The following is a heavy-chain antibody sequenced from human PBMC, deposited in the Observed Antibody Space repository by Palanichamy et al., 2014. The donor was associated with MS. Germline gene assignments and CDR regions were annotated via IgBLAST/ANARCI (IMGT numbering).Heavy chain of an antibody. D-gene: IGHD6-13*01. J-gene: IGHJ4*02. V-gene: IGHV3-23*01. CDR3: AKFPTSSSWPFYFDY. Sequence: EVQLLESGGGLAQPGGSLRLSCAASGFTFSSYAMSWVRLTPGKGLEWVSAISGGGGNTYYADSVKGRFTISRDNSNNTLYLQMNSLRAEDTAVYYCAKFPTSSSWPFYFDYWGQGTLVTVSS. CDR1: GFTFSSYA. CDR2: ISGGGGNT.